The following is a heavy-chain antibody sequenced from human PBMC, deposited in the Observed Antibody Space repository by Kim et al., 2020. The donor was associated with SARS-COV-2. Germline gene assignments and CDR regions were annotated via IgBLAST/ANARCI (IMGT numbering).Heavy chain of an antibody. J-gene: IGHJ5*02. CDR2: IYYSGST. V-gene: IGHV4-59*13. Sequence: ETLSLTCTVSGGSISSYYWSWIRQPPGKGLEWIGYIYYSGSTNYNPSLKSRVTISVDTSKNQFSLKLSSVTAADTAVYYCAGYYDILTGYYGFGWFDPWGQGTLVTVSS. CDR3: AGYYDILTGYYGFGWFDP. D-gene: IGHD3-9*01. CDR1: GGSISSYY.